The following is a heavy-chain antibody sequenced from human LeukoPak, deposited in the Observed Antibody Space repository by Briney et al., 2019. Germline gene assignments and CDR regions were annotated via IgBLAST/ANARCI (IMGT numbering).Heavy chain of an antibody. CDR3: ARDILWFGYDAFDI. CDR1: GYTFTGYY. J-gene: IGHJ3*02. D-gene: IGHD3-10*01. Sequence: ASVKVSRKASGYTFTGYYMHWVRQAPGQGLECMGWINPNSGGTNYAQKFQGRVTMTRDTSISTAYMELSRLRSDDTAVYYCARDILWFGYDAFDIWGQGTMVTVSS. V-gene: IGHV1-2*02. CDR2: INPNSGGT.